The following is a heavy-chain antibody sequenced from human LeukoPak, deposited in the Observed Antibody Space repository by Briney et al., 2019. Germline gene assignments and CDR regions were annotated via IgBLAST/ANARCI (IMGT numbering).Heavy chain of an antibody. CDR1: GYTFTSYY. CDR2: INPSGGST. V-gene: IGHV1-46*01. D-gene: IGHD3-3*01. Sequence: GASVKVSCKASGYTFTSYYMHWVRQAPGQGLEWMGIINPSGGSTSYAQKFQGRVTMTRDTSTSTVYMEPSSLRSEDTAVYYCARTYYDFWSGYYDLGYWGQGTLVTVSS. CDR3: ARTYYDFWSGYYDLGY. J-gene: IGHJ4*02.